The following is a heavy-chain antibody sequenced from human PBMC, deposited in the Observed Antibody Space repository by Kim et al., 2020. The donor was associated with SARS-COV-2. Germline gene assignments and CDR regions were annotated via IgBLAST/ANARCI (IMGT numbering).Heavy chain of an antibody. V-gene: IGHV3-33*01. CDR2: VWYDGTNE. D-gene: IGHD3-16*01. Sequence: GGSLRLSCAASGFTFGVYGMHWVRQAPGKGLEWVAVVWYDGTNEDYIDSVKGRFTISRDKSKKMLYLQMDNLRAEDTAVYYCAREGLVDYGDDEGGLDN. CDR3: AREGLVDYGDDEGGLDN. CDR1: GFTFGVYG. J-gene: IGHJ5*01.